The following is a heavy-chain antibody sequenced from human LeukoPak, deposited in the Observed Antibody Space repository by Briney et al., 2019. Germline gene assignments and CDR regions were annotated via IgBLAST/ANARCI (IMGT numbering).Heavy chain of an antibody. Sequence: PSETLSLTCTVSGGSISSSSYYWGWIRQPPGKGLEWIGSIYYSGSTNYNPSLKSRVTISVDTSKNQFSLKLSSVTAADTAVYYCAREIDCSGGSCYYGMDVWGQGTTVTVSS. CDR3: AREIDCSGGSCYYGMDV. V-gene: IGHV4-39*07. CDR2: IYYSGST. J-gene: IGHJ6*02. CDR1: GGSISSSSYY. D-gene: IGHD2-15*01.